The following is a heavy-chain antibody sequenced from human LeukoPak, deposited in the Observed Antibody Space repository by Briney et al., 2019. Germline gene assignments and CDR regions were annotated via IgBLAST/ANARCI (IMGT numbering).Heavy chain of an antibody. Sequence: GGSLRFSCAASGFTFSSYWMHWVRQAPGKVLEWVSSISSSSSYIYYADSVKGRFTISRDNAKKSLYLQMNSLRPEDTALYYCATNGGGDGGYGTFDYWGQGTLVTVSS. CDR2: ISSSSSYI. CDR1: GFTFSSYW. J-gene: IGHJ4*02. D-gene: IGHD5-12*01. V-gene: IGHV3-21*04. CDR3: ATNGGGDGGYGTFDY.